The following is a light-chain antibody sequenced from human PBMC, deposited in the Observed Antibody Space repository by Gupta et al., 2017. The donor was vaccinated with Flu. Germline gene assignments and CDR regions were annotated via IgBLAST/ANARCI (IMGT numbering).Light chain of an antibody. V-gene: IGKV3-15*01. CDR2: GAS. CDR3: QQYDKRPPWFT. J-gene: IGKJ2*01. CDR1: QSISSH. Sequence: ALSVSPGERATLSCRASQSISSHLAWYQQRPGQAPRLLIYGASTRASGITARCSGSGSGTEFTLTISSLQSEDFAVYYCQQYDKRPPWFTFGQGTXLQIK.